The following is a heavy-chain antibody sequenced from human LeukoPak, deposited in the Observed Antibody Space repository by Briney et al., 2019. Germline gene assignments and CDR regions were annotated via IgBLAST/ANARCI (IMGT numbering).Heavy chain of an antibody. V-gene: IGHV1-46*01. J-gene: IGHJ2*01. CDR3: ARDPYGAKIGSCYFDL. Sequence: ASVTVSCTASGYTFTSYYRHWVRQAPGQGLEWIGIISPSGASTSYAQKFQGRVTMTRDTSTSTVYMELSSMRSEDTAAYYCARDPYGAKIGSCYFDLWGRGTLVTVSS. CDR1: GYTFTSYY. D-gene: IGHD4-17*01. CDR2: ISPSGAST.